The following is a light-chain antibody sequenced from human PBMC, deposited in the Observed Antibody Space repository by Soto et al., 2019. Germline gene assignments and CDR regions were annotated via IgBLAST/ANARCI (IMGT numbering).Light chain of an antibody. CDR1: SSDIGGYNY. J-gene: IGLJ2*01. CDR2: DVS. CDR3: SSQAVSSTLV. Sequence: QSDLTQPASVSGSPGQSITISCTGTSSDIGGYNYVSWYQQHPGKAPKLMIYDVSNRPSGVSNRFSGSKSGNTASLTISGLQAEDEADYYCSSQAVSSTLVFGGGTKLTVL. V-gene: IGLV2-14*01.